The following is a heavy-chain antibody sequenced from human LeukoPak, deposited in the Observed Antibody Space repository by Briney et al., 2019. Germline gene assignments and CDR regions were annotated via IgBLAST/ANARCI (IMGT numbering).Heavy chain of an antibody. Sequence: SETLSLTCTVSGGSISDSSYYWGWIRQPPGKGLEWIGSIQNSGTTHYNPSLKSRVTISVDTSKNQFSLKLSSVTAADTAVYYCARGRPRWVTKGVDYWGQGTLVTVSS. CDR2: IQNSGTT. D-gene: IGHD4-17*01. CDR3: ARGRPRWVTKGVDY. CDR1: GGSISDSSYY. J-gene: IGHJ4*02. V-gene: IGHV4-39*07.